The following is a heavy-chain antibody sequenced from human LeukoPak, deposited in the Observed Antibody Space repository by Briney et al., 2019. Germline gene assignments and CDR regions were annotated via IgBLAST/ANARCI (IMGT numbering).Heavy chain of an antibody. J-gene: IGHJ1*01. CDR3: ARAPSEIGGYYPEYFRN. CDR2: IKSDMST. D-gene: IGHD3-22*01. V-gene: IGHV3-74*01. CDR1: GFTFSSYW. Sequence: RGSLRLSCAASGFTFSSYWMHWVRQAPGKGLVWVSRIKSDMSTNYADSVKGRFTISRDNAKNTVSLQMNSLRAEDTGVYYCARAPSEIGGYYPEYFRNWGQGTLVTVSS.